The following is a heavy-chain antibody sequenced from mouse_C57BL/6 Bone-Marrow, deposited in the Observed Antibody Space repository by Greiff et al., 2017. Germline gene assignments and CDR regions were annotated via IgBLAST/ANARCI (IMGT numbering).Heavy chain of an antibody. CDR1: GYTFTDYN. D-gene: IGHD4-1*01. V-gene: IGHV1-18*01. Sequence: EVQLVESGPELVKPGASVKIPCKASGYTFTDYNMDWVKQSHGKSLEWIGDINPNNGGTIYNQKFKGKATLTVDKSSSTAYMERRSLTSEDTAVYYCARIDWDWFAYWGQGTLVTVSA. CDR3: ARIDWDWFAY. CDR2: INPNNGGT. J-gene: IGHJ3*01.